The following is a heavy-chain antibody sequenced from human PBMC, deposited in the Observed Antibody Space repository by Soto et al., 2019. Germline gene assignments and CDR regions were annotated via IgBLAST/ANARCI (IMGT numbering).Heavy chain of an antibody. D-gene: IGHD1-1*01. J-gene: IGHJ5*02. Sequence: PSETLSLTCTVSGGSINNYYWTWFRQPPGKTLEWIGYIYGSGSTNYNPSLKSRVTMSVDTSKNQFSLKLTSVTAADTAVYYCAIRTDTPNWLDPWGQGTLVTVSS. CDR2: IYGSGST. CDR3: AIRTDTPNWLDP. V-gene: IGHV4-59*01. CDR1: GGSINNYY.